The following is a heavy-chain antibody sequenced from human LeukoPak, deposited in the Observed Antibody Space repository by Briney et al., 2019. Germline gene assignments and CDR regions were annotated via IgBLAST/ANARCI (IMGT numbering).Heavy chain of an antibody. CDR1: GGSISGYY. D-gene: IGHD6-6*01. CDR2: IYYSGST. J-gene: IGHJ4*02. V-gene: IGHV4-59*08. CDR3: ARRIAAGSRFDY. Sequence: SETLSLTCTVSGGSISGYYWSWIRQPPGKGLEWIGYIYYSGSTNYNPSLKSRVTISVDTSKNQFSLKLSSVTAADTAVYYCARRIAAGSRFDYWGQGTLVTVSS.